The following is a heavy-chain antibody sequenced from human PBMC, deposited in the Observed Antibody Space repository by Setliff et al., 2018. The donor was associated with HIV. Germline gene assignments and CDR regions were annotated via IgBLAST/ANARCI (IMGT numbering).Heavy chain of an antibody. D-gene: IGHD3-9*01. J-gene: IGHJ6*03. CDR3: ATDPYSSDWRYFYYYYMDV. CDR1: ANTFTGYY. Sequence: ASVKVSCKTPANTFTGYYIHWVRQAPGQGLEWMGRISPDSGASNYAQKFQGRVTMTRDTSITTAYMELTGLTSDDTAMYYCATDPYSSDWRYFYYYYMDVWGTGTAVTVSS. V-gene: IGHV1-2*06. CDR2: ISPDSGAS.